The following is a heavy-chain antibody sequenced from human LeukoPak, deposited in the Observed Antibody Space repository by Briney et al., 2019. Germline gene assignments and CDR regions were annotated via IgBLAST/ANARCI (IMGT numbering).Heavy chain of an antibody. CDR3: ATLSGATNF. J-gene: IGHJ4*01. CDR1: GGSISSYY. Sequence: SETLSLTCTVSGGSISSYYWSWIRQPPGKGLEWIGYIYYSGSTNYNPSLKSRVTISVDTSKNQFSLRLSSVTAADTAVYYCATLSGATNFWGQGTLVTVSS. CDR2: IYYSGST. V-gene: IGHV4-59*01. D-gene: IGHD1-26*01.